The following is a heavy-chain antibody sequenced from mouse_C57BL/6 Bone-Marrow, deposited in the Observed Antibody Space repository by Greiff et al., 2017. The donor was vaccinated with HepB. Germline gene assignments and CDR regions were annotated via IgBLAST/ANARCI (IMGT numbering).Heavy chain of an antibody. V-gene: IGHV1-19*01. CDR2: INPYNGGT. Sequence: EVQLQQSGPVLVKPGASVKMSCKASGYTFTDYYMNWVKQSHGKSLEWIGVINPYNGGTSYNQKFKGKATLTVDKSSSTAYMELNSLTSEDSAVYYCAKMGSYYDYDWPYWGQGTSVTVSS. CDR3: AKMGSYYDYDWPY. CDR1: GYTFTDYY. D-gene: IGHD2-4*01. J-gene: IGHJ4*01.